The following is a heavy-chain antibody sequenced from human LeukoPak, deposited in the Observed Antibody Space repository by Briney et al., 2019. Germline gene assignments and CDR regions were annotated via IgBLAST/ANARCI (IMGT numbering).Heavy chain of an antibody. D-gene: IGHD6-13*01. V-gene: IGHV4-39*07. CDR3: ARSYSSSLFDY. CDR1: GGSISSSSYY. Sequence: SETLSLTCTVSGGSISSSSYYWGWIRQPPGKGLEWIGEINHSGSTNYNPSLKSRVTISVDTSKNQFSLKLSSVTAADTAVYYCARSYSSSLFDYWGQGTLVTVSS. CDR2: INHSGST. J-gene: IGHJ4*02.